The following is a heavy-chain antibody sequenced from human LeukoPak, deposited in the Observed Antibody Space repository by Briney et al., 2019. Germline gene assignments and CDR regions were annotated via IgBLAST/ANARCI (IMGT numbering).Heavy chain of an antibody. D-gene: IGHD3-22*01. CDR1: AFTFSSYG. J-gene: IGHJ4*02. V-gene: IGHV3-33*01. CDR2: LWYDGTNK. CDR3: ARARNNYDSSGFSALDY. Sequence: GGSLRLSCAASAFTFSSYGMHWVRRAPGKGLQWVASLWYDGTNKNHAGSVKGRFTISRDNSQSTLYLQMNSLRAEGTAVYYCARARNNYDSSGFSALDYWGQGTLVTVSS.